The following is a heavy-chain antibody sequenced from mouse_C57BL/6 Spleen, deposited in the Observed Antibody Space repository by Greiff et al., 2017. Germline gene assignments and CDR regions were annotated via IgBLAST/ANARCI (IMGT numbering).Heavy chain of an antibody. J-gene: IGHJ4*01. CDR1: GYTFTSYW. Sequence: QVQLQQSGAELVMPGASVKLSCKASGYTFTSYWMHWVKQRPGKGLEWIGEIDPSDSYTNYNQKFKGKSTLTVDKSSSTVYMQLSSLTSEDSAVYYCARGDSSKKAMDYWGQGTSVTVSS. V-gene: IGHV1-69*01. D-gene: IGHD2-5*01. CDR2: IDPSDSYT. CDR3: ARGDSSKKAMDY.